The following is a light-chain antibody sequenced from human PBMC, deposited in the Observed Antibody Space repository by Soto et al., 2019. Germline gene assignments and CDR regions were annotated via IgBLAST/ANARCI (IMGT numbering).Light chain of an antibody. V-gene: IGKV1-17*01. CDR2: AAS. CDR1: QGIRND. J-gene: IGKJ5*01. Sequence: DIQITQGPSSLSASVGDRFTITFRASQGIRNDLAWYQQKPGKAPKRLIYAASSLQSGVPSRFSGSGSGTEFTLTISSLQPEDFATYYCLQHNSYPITFGQGTRLEIK. CDR3: LQHNSYPIT.